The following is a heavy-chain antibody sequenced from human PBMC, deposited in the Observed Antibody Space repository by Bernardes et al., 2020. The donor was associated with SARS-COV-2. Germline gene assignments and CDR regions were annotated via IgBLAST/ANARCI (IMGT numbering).Heavy chain of an antibody. D-gene: IGHD2-21*02. V-gene: IGHV4-4*02. CDR1: GVSISGRNR. CDR3: ARSRYCGGDCPLDI. Sequence: SESLTLTCAVSGVSISGRNRWSLVRQPRGQGLEWIGEIYHSGSTNYNPSLKSRVTISVDKSKNQFSLKLSSVTAADTAVYYCARSRYCGGDCPLDIWGQGTMVTVSS. J-gene: IGHJ3*02. CDR2: IYHSGST.